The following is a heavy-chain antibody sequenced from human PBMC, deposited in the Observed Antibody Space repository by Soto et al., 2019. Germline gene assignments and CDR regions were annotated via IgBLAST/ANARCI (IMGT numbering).Heavy chain of an antibody. CDR2: ISSSSGYT. V-gene: IGHV3-11*03. J-gene: IGHJ4*02. CDR3: ATGRDYFDY. CDR1: GFTFSDYY. Sequence: GGSLRLSCAASGFTFSDYYTSWIRQAPGKGLEWVSYISSSSGYTNYADSVKGRFTISRDNAKNSLYLEMSSLRADDTAVYYCATGRDYFDYWGQGALVTVSS.